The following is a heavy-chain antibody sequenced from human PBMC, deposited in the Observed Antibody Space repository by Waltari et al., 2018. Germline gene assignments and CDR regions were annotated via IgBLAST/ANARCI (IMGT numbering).Heavy chain of an antibody. CDR1: GFRFSDYW. Sequence: VQLVEAGGDIVQPGGSLRLSCAASGFRFSDYWMHWVRQVPGKGLVWVSRINRDGSSISYTDSVKGRFTISRDNSKNMLYLQLNSLRAEDTAVYYCARKGGRGYTYGPFYYDSWGQGTLVTVSS. CDR3: ARKGGRGYTYGPFYYDS. J-gene: IGHJ4*02. D-gene: IGHD5-18*01. V-gene: IGHV3-74*01. CDR2: INRDGSSI.